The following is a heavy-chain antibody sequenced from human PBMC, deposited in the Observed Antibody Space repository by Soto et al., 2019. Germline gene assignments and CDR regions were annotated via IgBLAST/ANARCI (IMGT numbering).Heavy chain of an antibody. CDR2: IIPIFGTA. CDR1: RSPSSCYA. J-gene: IGHJ6*02. CDR3: ATEWYEDYYCMAV. V-gene: IGHV1-69*01. Sequence: LVKVAYRFTRSPSSCYAIVWRLLAPGQGLEWMGGIIPIFGTANYAQKFQGRVTITADESTSTAYMELSSLISEDTAVYYCATEWYEDYYCMAVWG. D-gene: IGHD2-15*01.